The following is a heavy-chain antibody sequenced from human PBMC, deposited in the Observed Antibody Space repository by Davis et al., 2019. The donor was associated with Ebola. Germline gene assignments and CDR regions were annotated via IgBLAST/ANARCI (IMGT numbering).Heavy chain of an antibody. D-gene: IGHD2-15*01. CDR1: GGTFSSYA. Sequence: SVKVSCKASGGTFSSYAISWVRQAPGQGLEWMGGIIPIFGTANYAQKFQGRVTITADESTSTAYMELSSLRSEDTAVYYCARDTYYCSGGSCYIYYFDYWGQGTLVTVSS. J-gene: IGHJ4*02. CDR3: ARDTYYCSGGSCYIYYFDY. V-gene: IGHV1-69*13. CDR2: IIPIFGTA.